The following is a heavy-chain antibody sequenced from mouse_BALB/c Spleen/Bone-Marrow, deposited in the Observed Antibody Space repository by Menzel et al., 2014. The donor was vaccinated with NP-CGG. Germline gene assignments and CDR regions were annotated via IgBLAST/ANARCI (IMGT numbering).Heavy chain of an antibody. CDR2: IYPSDSYT. V-gene: IGHV1-69*02. J-gene: IGHJ2*01. CDR1: GYTFTSYC. Sequence: QVQLQQSGAELVRPGASVKLSCKASGYTFTSYCINWVKQRPGQGLEWIGNIYPSDSYTYYNQKFKDKATLTVDKSSSTNYMQLSSPTSEDSADYYSTRSYGSSYEYYFDYWGQGTTLTVSS. CDR3: TRSYGSSYEYYFDY. D-gene: IGHD1-1*01.